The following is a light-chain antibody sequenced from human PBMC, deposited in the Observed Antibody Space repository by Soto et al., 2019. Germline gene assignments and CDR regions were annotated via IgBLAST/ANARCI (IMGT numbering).Light chain of an antibody. CDR1: QSARSTY. CDR3: QEYGGSPLYA. CDR2: ATS. Sequence: EFVLTQSPGTLSLSPGERATLSCRTSQSARSTYLAWYQQKPGQPPRLLIFATSSRATGIPDRFSGSGSGTDFTLTISRLEPEDFAVYYCQEYGGSPLYAFGQGTKLEIK. J-gene: IGKJ2*01. V-gene: IGKV3-20*01.